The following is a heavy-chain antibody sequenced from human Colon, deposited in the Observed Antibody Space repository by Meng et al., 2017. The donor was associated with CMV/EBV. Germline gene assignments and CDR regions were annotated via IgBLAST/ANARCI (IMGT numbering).Heavy chain of an antibody. CDR1: GFSFSDYY. CDR3: ARNVDPY. J-gene: IGHJ4*02. V-gene: IGHV3-11*04. D-gene: IGHD3-16*01. Sequence: GGSLRLSCEASGFSFSDYYMSWVRQVPGKGLEWVASIGSSGGSIYYADSVKGRFTISRDNTGNSVFLQLSSLRGDDTAVYYCARNVDPYWGQGTLVTVSS. CDR2: IGSSGGSI.